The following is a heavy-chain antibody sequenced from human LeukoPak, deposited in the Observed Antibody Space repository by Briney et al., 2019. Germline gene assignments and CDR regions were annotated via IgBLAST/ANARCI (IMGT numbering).Heavy chain of an antibody. CDR3: ARVRPHFDWSPERYYYYYGMDV. CDR2: INPNSGGT. D-gene: IGHD3-9*01. J-gene: IGHJ6*02. CDR1: GYTFTGYY. V-gene: IGHV1-2*02. Sequence: ASVKVSCKASGYTFTGYYMHWVRQAPGQGLEWMGWINPNSGGTNYAQKFQGRVTMTRDTSISTAYMELSRLRSDDTAVYYCARVRPHFDWSPERYYYYYGMDVWGQGTTVTVSS.